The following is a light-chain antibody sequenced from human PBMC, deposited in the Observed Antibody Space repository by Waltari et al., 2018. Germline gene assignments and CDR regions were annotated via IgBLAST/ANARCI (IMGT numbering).Light chain of an antibody. Sequence: QSALTQPPSASGSPGQPVTISCTGTSSDGGGYKYVSWYQQHPGKAPKLMIYEVSKRPSWVPDRFSGSKSGNTASLTVSGLQAEDEADYYCSSYAGSNNLEVFGGGTKLTVL. CDR1: SSDGGGYKY. J-gene: IGLJ2*01. CDR2: EVS. V-gene: IGLV2-8*01. CDR3: SSYAGSNNLEV.